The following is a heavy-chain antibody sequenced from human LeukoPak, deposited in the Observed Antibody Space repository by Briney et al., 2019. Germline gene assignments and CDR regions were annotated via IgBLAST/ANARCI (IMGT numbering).Heavy chain of an antibody. D-gene: IGHD2-8*02. CDR3: ATYRQVLLPFES. V-gene: IGHV3-23*01. Sequence: GGSLRLSCAASGFTFSTFAMIWVRQPPGKGLEWFSSIFPSGGEIHYADSVRGRFTISRDNSKTTLSLQMNSLRAEDTAIYYCATYRQVLLPFESWGQGTLVTVSS. CDR2: IFPSGGEI. CDR1: GFTFSTFA. J-gene: IGHJ4*02.